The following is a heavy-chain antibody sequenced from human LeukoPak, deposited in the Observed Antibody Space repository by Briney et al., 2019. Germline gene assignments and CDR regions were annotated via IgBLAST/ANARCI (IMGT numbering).Heavy chain of an antibody. CDR2: ISDSGST. D-gene: IGHD2-2*01. J-gene: IGHJ3*02. V-gene: IGHV4-59*08. CDR1: GGSISSYY. Sequence: PSETLSLTCTVSGGSISSYYWNWIRQPPGKELEWIGYISDSGSTNYNPSLKSRVTISVDTSKNQFSLRLSSVTAADTAAYYCATNSTSRPFDIWGQGTMVTVSS. CDR3: ATNSTSRPFDI.